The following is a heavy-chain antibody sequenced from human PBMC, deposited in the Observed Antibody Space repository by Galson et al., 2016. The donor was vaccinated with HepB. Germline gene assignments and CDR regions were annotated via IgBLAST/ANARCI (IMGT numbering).Heavy chain of an antibody. CDR1: GSPFSDHW. CDR2: LKRNGGDQ. CDR3: VRGPTYGIRSDFLDH. D-gene: IGHD3-9*01. Sequence: SLRLSCAASGSPFSDHWMNWVRQAPGKGLEWVANLKRNGGDQFYVDSVRGRFTVSRDDVKNSFFLQMSSLRVEDTAVYYCVRGPTYGIRSDFLDHWGQGTVVTVSS. V-gene: IGHV3-7*01. J-gene: IGHJ4*02.